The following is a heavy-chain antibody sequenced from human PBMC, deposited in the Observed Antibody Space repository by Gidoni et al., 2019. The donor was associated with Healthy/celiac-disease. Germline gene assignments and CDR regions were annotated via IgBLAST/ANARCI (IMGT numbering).Heavy chain of an antibody. CDR2: INHSGST. CDR1: GGSFSGYY. Sequence: QVQLQQWGAGLLKPSETLSLTCAVYGGSFSGYYWSWIRQPPGKGLEWIGEINHSGSTNYNPSLKSRVTISVDTSKNQFSLKLSSVTAADTAVYYCASKGATYGSGSYYGFAPNMDVWGQGTTVTVSS. V-gene: IGHV4-34*01. D-gene: IGHD3-10*01. CDR3: ASKGATYGSGSYYGFAPNMDV. J-gene: IGHJ6*02.